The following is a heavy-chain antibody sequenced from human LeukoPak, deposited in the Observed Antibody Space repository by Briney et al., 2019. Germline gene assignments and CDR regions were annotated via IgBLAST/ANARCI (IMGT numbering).Heavy chain of an antibody. CDR2: ISGSGGST. CDR3: AKGGGFYGDYDSSDY. J-gene: IGHJ4*02. Sequence: GGSLRLSCAASGFTFSSYGMSWVRQAPGKGLEWVSAISGSGGSTYYAESVKGRFTISRDNSKNTLYLQMNSLRAEDTAVYYCAKGGGFYGDYDSSDYWGQGTLVTVSS. D-gene: IGHD4-17*01. CDR1: GFTFSSYG. V-gene: IGHV3-23*01.